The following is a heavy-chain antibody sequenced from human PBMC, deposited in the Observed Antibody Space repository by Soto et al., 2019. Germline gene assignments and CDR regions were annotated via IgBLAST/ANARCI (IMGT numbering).Heavy chain of an antibody. J-gene: IGHJ4*02. D-gene: IGHD1-26*01. CDR3: SSTLGARFDY. Sequence: ASVKVSCKASGYTFTSQNMHWVQQAPGQGLEWMGVINPSIGTTTYAQKFQGRVTMTSDTSTSSVYMEVSSLRSEDTAVYYCSSTLGARFDYWGQGTLVTVSS. V-gene: IGHV1-46*03. CDR1: GYTFTSQN. CDR2: INPSIGTT.